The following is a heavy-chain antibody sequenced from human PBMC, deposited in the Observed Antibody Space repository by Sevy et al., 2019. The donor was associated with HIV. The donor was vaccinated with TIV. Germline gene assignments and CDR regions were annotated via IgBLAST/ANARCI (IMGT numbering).Heavy chain of an antibody. J-gene: IGHJ4*02. CDR3: TTDHRRDGIVVVPFEY. CDR2: IRSKAGGGTT. Sequence: GGSLRLSCAASGFTFSNAWMSWVRQSPGKGLEWVGRIRSKAGGGTTDYTTILKGKFTISRDDSRDSLYLQRNSLETEDTAVYYCTTDHRRDGIVVVPFEYWGQGTLVTVSS. V-gene: IGHV3-15*01. D-gene: IGHD2-15*01. CDR1: GFTFSNAW.